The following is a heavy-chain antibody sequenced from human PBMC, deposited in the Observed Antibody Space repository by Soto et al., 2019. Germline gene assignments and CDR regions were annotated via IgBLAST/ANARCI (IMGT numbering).Heavy chain of an antibody. V-gene: IGHV4-30-4*01. D-gene: IGHD3-9*01. Sequence: QVQLQESGPGLVKPSQTLSLTCTVSGGSMSGDDYYWSWIRQPPGKGLEWIGYIYDSGSTSYNPSLQSRVTMSLDTSNNQLSLKLNSVTAAVTAVYYCARGGHFTRDWLLLRYCYFDLWGRGTLVSVSS. CDR1: GGSMSGDDYY. CDR2: IYDSGST. CDR3: ARGGHFTRDWLLLRYCYFDL. J-gene: IGHJ2*01.